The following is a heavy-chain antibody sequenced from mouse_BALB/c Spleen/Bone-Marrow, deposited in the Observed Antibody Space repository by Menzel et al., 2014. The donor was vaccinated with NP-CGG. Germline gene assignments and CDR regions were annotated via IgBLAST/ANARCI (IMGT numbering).Heavy chain of an antibody. CDR1: GYTFTSSV. Sequence: EVQLQESGPELVKPGASVKMSCKASGYTFTSSVMHWVKQKPGQGLEWIGYFNPYNDGSKYNEKFKGKATLTSDKSSSTAYMELSSLTSGDSAVYYCAKGGNYRYDFDYWGQGTTLTVSS. D-gene: IGHD2-14*01. V-gene: IGHV1-14*01. J-gene: IGHJ2*01. CDR3: AKGGNYRYDFDY. CDR2: FNPYNDGS.